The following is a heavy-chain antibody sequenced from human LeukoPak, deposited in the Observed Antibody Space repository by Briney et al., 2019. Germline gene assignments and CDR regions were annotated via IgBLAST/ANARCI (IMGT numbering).Heavy chain of an antibody. V-gene: IGHV1-8*01. CDR1: GYTFTSYD. D-gene: IGHD6-19*01. Sequence: ASVKVSCKASGYTFTSYDINWVRQATGQGLEWMGWMNPNSGNTGYAQKFQGRVTMTRSTSISTAYMELSSLRSEDTAVYYCATLPGYSSGWFDYWGQGTLVTVSS. CDR3: ATLPGYSSGWFDY. CDR2: MNPNSGNT. J-gene: IGHJ4*02.